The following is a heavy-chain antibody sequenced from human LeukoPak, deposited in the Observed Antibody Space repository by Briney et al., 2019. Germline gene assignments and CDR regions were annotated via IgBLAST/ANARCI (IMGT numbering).Heavy chain of an antibody. V-gene: IGHV1-69*06. Sequence: SVKVSCKASGGTFSSYAISWVRQAPGQGLEWMGGIIPIFGTANYAQKFQGRVTITADKSTSTAYMELSSLRSEDTAVYHCARSIAVAGDAYFDYWGQGTLVTVSS. D-gene: IGHD6-19*01. CDR1: GGTFSSYA. CDR2: IIPIFGTA. J-gene: IGHJ4*02. CDR3: ARSIAVAGDAYFDY.